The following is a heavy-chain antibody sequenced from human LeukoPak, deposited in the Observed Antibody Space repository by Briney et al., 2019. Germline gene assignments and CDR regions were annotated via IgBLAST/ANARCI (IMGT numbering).Heavy chain of an antibody. CDR2: IIHSGST. V-gene: IGHV4-34*12. Sequence: SETLSLTCVVYGGSFSGYYWRWIRQPPGKGLEWIGEIIHSGSTNYNPSLKSRLTISLDTSKNQFSLILSSVTSADTAVYYCARRSAAAGNFDSWGQGTLVTVSS. CDR1: GGSFSGYY. D-gene: IGHD6-13*01. CDR3: ARRSAAAGNFDS. J-gene: IGHJ4*02.